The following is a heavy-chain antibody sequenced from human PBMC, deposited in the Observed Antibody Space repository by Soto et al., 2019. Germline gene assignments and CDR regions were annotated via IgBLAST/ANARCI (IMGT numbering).Heavy chain of an antibody. CDR3: ARVPVGWCATYGRQFGAFDI. CDR1: GGSFSSYY. D-gene: IGHD2-8*01. J-gene: IGHJ3*02. CDR2: INHSGST. V-gene: IGHV4-34*01. Sequence: SETLSLTCALYGGSFSSYYWSWIRQPPGKGLEWIGEINHSGSTNYNPSLKSRVTISVDTPKNQFSLKLSAVTAADTAVYYCARVPVGWCATYGRQFGAFDIWGQGTRVNVSS.